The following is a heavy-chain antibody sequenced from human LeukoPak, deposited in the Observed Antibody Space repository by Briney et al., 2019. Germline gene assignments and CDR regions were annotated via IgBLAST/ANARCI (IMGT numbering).Heavy chain of an antibody. CDR3: ARPRIAARRYPFDY. CDR1: GGSFSGYY. J-gene: IGHJ4*02. Sequence: SETLSLTCAVYGGSFSGYYWSWIRQPPGKGLEWIGEINHSGSTNYNPSLKSRVTISVDTSKSQFSLKLSSVTAADTAVYYCARPRIAARRYPFDYWGQGTLVTVSS. CDR2: INHSGST. V-gene: IGHV4-34*01. D-gene: IGHD6-6*01.